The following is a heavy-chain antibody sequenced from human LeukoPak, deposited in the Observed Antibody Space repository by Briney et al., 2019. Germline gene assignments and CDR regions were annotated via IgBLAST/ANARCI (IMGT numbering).Heavy chain of an antibody. V-gene: IGHV3-7*01. CDR3: ARTRIVATILLTPFDY. D-gene: IGHD5-12*01. CDR2: IKQDGSEK. CDR1: GFTFSNHW. Sequence: PGGSLRLSCAASGFTFSNHWMSWVRQAPGKGLEWVANIKQDGSEKYYVDSVKGRFTISRDNAKNSLYPQMHSLRVEDTAVYYCARTRIVATILLTPFDYWGQGTLVTVSS. J-gene: IGHJ4*02.